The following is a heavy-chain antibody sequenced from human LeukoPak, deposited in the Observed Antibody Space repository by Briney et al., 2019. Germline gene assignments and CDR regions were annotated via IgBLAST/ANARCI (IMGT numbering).Heavy chain of an antibody. CDR1: GFTFSNYW. D-gene: IGHD1-14*01. V-gene: IGHV3-7*03. Sequence: GGSLRLSCAASGFTFSNYWMSWVRQAPGKGLEWVANIKHDGSEKYYVDSVKGRFTISRDNAMSSLYMQMNSLRAEDTAVYYCARVSRWGLNHNPHYWGQGTLVTVSS. CDR3: ARVSRWGLNHNPHY. J-gene: IGHJ4*02. CDR2: IKHDGSEK.